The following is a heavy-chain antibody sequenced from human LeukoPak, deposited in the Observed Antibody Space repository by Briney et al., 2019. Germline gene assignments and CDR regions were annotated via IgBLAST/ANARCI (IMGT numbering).Heavy chain of an antibody. V-gene: IGHV3-74*01. J-gene: IGHJ4*02. CDR2: INGDGNNV. D-gene: IGHD1-1*01. CDR1: GFTFNNYW. Sequence: PGGSLRLSCAASGFTFNNYWLYWVRQVPGKGLMWVSRINGDGNNVNYADSVKGRFTISRDNAKNTLHLQMNSLRAEDTAVYYCAAGPAGNGHLSSYWGQGTRVTVSS. CDR3: AAGPAGNGHLSSY.